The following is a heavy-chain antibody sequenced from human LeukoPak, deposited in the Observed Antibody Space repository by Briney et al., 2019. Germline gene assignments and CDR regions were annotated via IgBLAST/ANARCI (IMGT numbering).Heavy chain of an antibody. CDR1: GYTFTTYW. CDR3: ARHSGSSSWFPFDY. Sequence: GESLKISCKGSGYTFTTYWIGWVRQMPGKGLEWMGIIFPGDSDTKYSPSFQGQVTIPADKSISTAYLQWSSLKASDTAMYYCARHSGSSSWFPFDYWGQGTLVTVSS. D-gene: IGHD6-13*01. CDR2: IFPGDSDT. J-gene: IGHJ4*02. V-gene: IGHV5-51*01.